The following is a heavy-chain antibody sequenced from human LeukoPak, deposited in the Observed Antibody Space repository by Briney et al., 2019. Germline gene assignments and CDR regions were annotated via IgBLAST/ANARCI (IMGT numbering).Heavy chain of an antibody. CDR3: AKAPVTSCRGAYCYPFDS. CDR1: GFTFSSYS. V-gene: IGHV3-23*01. D-gene: IGHD2-21*01. CDR2: TSSSDAGT. J-gene: IGHJ4*02. Sequence: GGSLRLSCAASGFTFSSYSMNWVRQAPGKGLEWVAATSSSDAGTYHADSVRGRFTISRDNSKNTLYLQMNSLRAEDAAVYFCAKAPVTSCRGAYCYPFDSWGQGTLVTVSS.